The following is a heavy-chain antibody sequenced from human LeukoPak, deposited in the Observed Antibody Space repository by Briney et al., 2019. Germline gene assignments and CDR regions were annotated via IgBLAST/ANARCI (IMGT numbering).Heavy chain of an antibody. D-gene: IGHD1-14*01. V-gene: IGHV3-66*01. CDR3: AREGENHYYDY. Sequence: GGSLRLSCAASGFTFSSYSMNWVRQAPGKGLEWVSVIYSGGTIYYADSVKGRFTISRDNSKNTVYLEMNSLRAEDTAVYYCAREGENHYYDYWGQGTLVTVST. CDR2: IYSGGTI. CDR1: GFTFSSYS. J-gene: IGHJ4*02.